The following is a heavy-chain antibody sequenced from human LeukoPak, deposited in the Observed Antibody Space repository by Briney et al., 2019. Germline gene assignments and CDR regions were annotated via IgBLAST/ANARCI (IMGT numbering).Heavy chain of an antibody. Sequence: SETLSLTCTVSGGSIISANYYWSWIRQPAGKGLEWIGHIYTSGNTYYNPSLKSRVTISIDTSKNQFSLRLNSVTATDTAVYYCARLNKPGWFDPWGQGTLVTVSS. J-gene: IGHJ5*02. CDR2: IYTSGNT. CDR1: GGSIISANYY. V-gene: IGHV4-61*09. CDR3: ARLNKPGWFDP. D-gene: IGHD1-14*01.